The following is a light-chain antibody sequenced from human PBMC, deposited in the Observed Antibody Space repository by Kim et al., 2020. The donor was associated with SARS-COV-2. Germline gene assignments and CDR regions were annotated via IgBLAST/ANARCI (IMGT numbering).Light chain of an antibody. CDR2: LAS. V-gene: IGKV2-28*01. Sequence: EPASISCRSSQSLLHSNGYNYLDWHVQKPGQSPQLLIYLASHRTSGVPDRFSGSGSGTHFTLKITRVEPEDVGVYYCMQVLQTPYSFGQGTKLEI. CDR3: MQVLQTPYS. CDR1: QSLLHSNGYNY. J-gene: IGKJ2*03.